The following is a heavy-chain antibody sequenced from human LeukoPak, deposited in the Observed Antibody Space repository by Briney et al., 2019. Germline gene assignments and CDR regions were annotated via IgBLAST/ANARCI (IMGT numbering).Heavy chain of an antibody. Sequence: SETLSLTCTVSGGSISSSSYYWGWIRQPPGKGLEWIGSIYYSGSTYYNPSPKSRVTISVDTSKNQFSLKLSSVTAADTAVHYCARVFPYSSSWYGPLFYGMDVWGQGTTVTVSS. CDR1: GGSISSSSYY. V-gene: IGHV4-39*01. CDR2: IYYSGST. D-gene: IGHD6-13*01. J-gene: IGHJ6*02. CDR3: ARVFPYSSSWYGPLFYGMDV.